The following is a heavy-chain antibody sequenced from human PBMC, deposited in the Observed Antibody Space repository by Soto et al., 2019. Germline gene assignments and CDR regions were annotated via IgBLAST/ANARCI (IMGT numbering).Heavy chain of an antibody. D-gene: IGHD2-2*01. Sequence: GGSLRLSCAASGFSYRNYGMHWVRQAPGKGLEWVALISYDGSNKYYADSVKGRFTISRDNSKNTLYLQVNSLGTEDTAVYYCEKESSGRDDIVVVPAAMDVWGQGTTVNVS. CDR1: GFSYRNYG. V-gene: IGHV3-30*18. J-gene: IGHJ6*02. CDR2: ISYDGSNK. CDR3: EKESSGRDDIVVVPAAMDV.